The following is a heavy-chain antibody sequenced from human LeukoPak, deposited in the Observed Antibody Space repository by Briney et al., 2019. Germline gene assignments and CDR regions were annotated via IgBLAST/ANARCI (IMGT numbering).Heavy chain of an antibody. CDR2: IYYSGST. CDR1: GGSISSYY. J-gene: IGHJ4*02. V-gene: IGHV4-59*08. CDR3: ASLVEMATILERVGYFDY. Sequence: SETLSLTCTVSGGSISSYYWSWIRQPPGKGLEWIGYIYYSGSTNYNPSLKSRVTISVDTSKNQFSLKLSSVTAADTAVYYCASLVEMATILERVGYFDYWGQGTLVTVSS. D-gene: IGHD5-24*01.